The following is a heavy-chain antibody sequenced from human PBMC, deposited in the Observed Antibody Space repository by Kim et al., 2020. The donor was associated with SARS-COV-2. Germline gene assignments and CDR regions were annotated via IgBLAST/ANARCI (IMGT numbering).Heavy chain of an antibody. CDR1: GFTFSSYA. D-gene: IGHD1-26*01. Sequence: GGSLRLSCAASGFTFSSYAMHWVRQAPGKGLEWVAVISYDGSNKYYADSVKGRFTISRDNSKNTLYLQMNSLRAEDTAVYYCAWRESSHWDLLATSGYFQHWGQGTLVTVSS. CDR2: ISYDGSNK. V-gene: IGHV3-30*04. J-gene: IGHJ1*01. CDR3: AWRESSHWDLLATSGYFQH.